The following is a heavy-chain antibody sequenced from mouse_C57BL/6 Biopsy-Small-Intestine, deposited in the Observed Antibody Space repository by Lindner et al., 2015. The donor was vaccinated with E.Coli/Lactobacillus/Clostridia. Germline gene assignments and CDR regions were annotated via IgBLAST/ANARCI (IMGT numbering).Heavy chain of an antibody. CDR1: GYTFTGYY. J-gene: IGHJ4*01. V-gene: IGHV1-84*02. CDR3: AGGRDWNDNSGYVVY. D-gene: IGHD1-3*01. Sequence: SVKVSCKASGYTFTGYYIHWVRQAPGQGHQWMGWINPKSGGTKYAQNFQGRVTMTTDTSVSTAYMELSRLRSDDTAVYSCAGGRDWNDNSGYVVYWGQGTLVTVSS. CDR2: INPKSGGT.